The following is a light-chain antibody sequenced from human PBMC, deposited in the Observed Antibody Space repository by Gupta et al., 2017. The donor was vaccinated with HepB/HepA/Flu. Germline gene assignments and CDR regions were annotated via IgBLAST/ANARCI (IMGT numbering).Light chain of an antibody. J-gene: IGLJ1*01. CDR2: NDN. V-gene: IGLV1-47*02. Sequence: QPALTQSPSASGTPGQRVTISCSGSSSNFGNDNPYWYQQLPGTAPKLLIYNDNQRPSGVPDRFSGSKSGTTASLAISGLRSEDEADYYCVGWDDSLSGYVFGAGTKVTVL. CDR1: SSNFGNDN. CDR3: VGWDDSLSGYV.